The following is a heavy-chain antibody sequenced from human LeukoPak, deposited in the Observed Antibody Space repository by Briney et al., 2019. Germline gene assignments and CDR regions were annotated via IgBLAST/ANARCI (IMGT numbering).Heavy chain of an antibody. J-gene: IGHJ4*02. V-gene: IGHV3-30-3*01. CDR2: ISYDGSNK. Sequence: GRSLRLSCAASGFTFSSYAMHWVRQAPGKGLEWVAAISYDGSNKYYADSVKGRFTISRDNSKNTLYLQMNSLRAEDTAVYYCARGDYDILTAPLDYWGQGTLVTVSS. D-gene: IGHD3-9*01. CDR3: ARGDYDILTAPLDY. CDR1: GFTFSSYA.